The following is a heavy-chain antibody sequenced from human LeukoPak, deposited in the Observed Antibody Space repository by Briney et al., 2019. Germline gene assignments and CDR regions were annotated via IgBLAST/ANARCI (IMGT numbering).Heavy chain of an antibody. D-gene: IGHD6-19*01. Sequence: SETLSLTCTVSGVSISIVSYFWSWIRQPAGKGLEWIWRIYAGGNTNYNPSHYSPSLKRRVIISIAASKRQFPLHLTSLSSADTAVLYCAGGLSGGGYSGWYAFDVWGQATVVTVSS. J-gene: IGHJ3*01. V-gene: IGHV4-61*02. CDR1: GVSISIVSYF. CDR2: IYAGGNT. CDR3: AGGLSGGGYSGWYAFDV.